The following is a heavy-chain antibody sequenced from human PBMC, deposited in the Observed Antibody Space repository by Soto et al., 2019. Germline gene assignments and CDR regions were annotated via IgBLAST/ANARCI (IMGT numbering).Heavy chain of an antibody. CDR3: TRVGYGSAKDFDY. CDR2: INTDESST. V-gene: IGHV3-74*03. J-gene: IGHJ4*02. CDR1: GFTFTIYW. D-gene: IGHD3-10*01. Sequence: EVQLVESRGGLVQTGGALRLACAAAGFTFTIYWMHWVRQAPGKGLVWVSRINTDESSTEYADSVKGRFTISRDNAKNTLYLQMTSLGADDTAVYYCTRVGYGSAKDFDYWGQGTLVTVSS.